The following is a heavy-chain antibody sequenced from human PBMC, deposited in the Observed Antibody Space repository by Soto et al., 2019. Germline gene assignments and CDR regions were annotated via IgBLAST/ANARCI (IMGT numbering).Heavy chain of an antibody. CDR1: GYTFTSYY. Sequence: ASVKVSCKASGYTFTSYYMHWVRQAPGQGLEWMGIINPSGGSTSYAQKFQGRVTMTRDTSTSTVYMELSSLRSEDTAVYYCARGDYGDYPSPYYYYYMDVWGKGTTVTVSS. CDR3: ARGDYGDYPSPYYYYYMDV. J-gene: IGHJ6*03. V-gene: IGHV1-46*03. D-gene: IGHD4-17*01. CDR2: INPSGGST.